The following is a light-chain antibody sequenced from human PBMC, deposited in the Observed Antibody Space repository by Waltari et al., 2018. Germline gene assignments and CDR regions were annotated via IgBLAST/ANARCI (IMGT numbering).Light chain of an antibody. CDR1: QSVSKY. J-gene: IGKJ1*01. Sequence: EVVLTQSPGPLSLSPGERATLSCRASQSVSKYLAWYQQRPGQAPRLLIYAASTRATGVPDRFSGSGFGTDFSLTISRLEPEDFAVYYCQNHERLPATFGQGTKVEIK. V-gene: IGKV3-20*01. CDR3: QNHERLPAT. CDR2: AAS.